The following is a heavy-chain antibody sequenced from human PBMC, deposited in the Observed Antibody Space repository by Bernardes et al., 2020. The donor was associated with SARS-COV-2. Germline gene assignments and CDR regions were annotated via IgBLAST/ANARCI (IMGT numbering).Heavy chain of an antibody. J-gene: IGHJ4*02. CDR1: GGSISSYY. Sequence: SETLSLTCTVSGGSISSYYWSWIRQPPGKGLEWIGYIYYSGSTNYNPSLKSRVTISVNTSKNQFSLKLSSVTAADTAVYYCARRPVGATTAYFDHWGQGTLVTVSS. D-gene: IGHD1-26*01. CDR2: IYYSGST. V-gene: IGHV4-59*08. CDR3: ARRPVGATTAYFDH.